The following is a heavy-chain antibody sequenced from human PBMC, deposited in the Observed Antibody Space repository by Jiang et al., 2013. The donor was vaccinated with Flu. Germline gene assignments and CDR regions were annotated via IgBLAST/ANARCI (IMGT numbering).Heavy chain of an antibody. Sequence: HWVRPGVQARGVEWVAVIWYDGSNKYYADSVKGRFTISRDNSKNTLYLQMNSLRAEDTAVYYCARDSGVAEAGWAFDIWGQGTMVTVSS. CDR2: IWYDGSNK. CDR3: ARDSGVAEAGWAFDI. V-gene: IGHV3-33*01. D-gene: IGHD3-3*01. J-gene: IGHJ3*02.